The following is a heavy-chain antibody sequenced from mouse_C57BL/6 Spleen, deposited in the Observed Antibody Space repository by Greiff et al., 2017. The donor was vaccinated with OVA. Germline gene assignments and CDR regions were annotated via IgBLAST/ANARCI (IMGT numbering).Heavy chain of an antibody. CDR3: TPPDGDYVGWFAY. J-gene: IGHJ3*01. CDR2: IDPEDGDP. Sequence: VQLQQSGAELVRPGASVKLSCTASGFNIKDYYMHWVKQRPEQGLEWIGRIDPEDGDPEYAQKFQGKATMTAATSSITAYLHISSLTSEATAVYYGTPPDGDYVGWFAYGGQGTLVTVSA. V-gene: IGHV14-1*01. D-gene: IGHD2-13*01. CDR1: GFNIKDYY.